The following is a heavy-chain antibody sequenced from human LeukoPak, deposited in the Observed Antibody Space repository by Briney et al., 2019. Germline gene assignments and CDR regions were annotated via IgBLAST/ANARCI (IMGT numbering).Heavy chain of an antibody. CDR3: ARDATVTNFDY. V-gene: IGHV1-18*04. D-gene: IGHD4-17*01. CDR1: GYTFTSYG. J-gene: IGHJ4*02. CDR2: ISAYNGNT. Sequence: ASVKVSCKASGYTFTSYGISWVRQAPGQGLEWMGWISAYNGNTNYAQKLQGRVTMTTDTSTSTAYVELRSLRSDDTAVYYCARDATVTNFDYWGQGALVTVSS.